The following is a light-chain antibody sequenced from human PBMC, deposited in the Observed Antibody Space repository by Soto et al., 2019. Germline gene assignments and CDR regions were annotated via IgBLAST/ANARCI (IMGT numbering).Light chain of an antibody. Sequence: QSALTQPASLSGSPWQSITIFCTGTSSDVGGYNYVSWYQQHPGKAPKLMIYDVSNRPSGVSNRFSGSKSGNTASLTISGLQAEDEADYNCSSYTSSSTLDVFGTGTKVTVL. CDR3: SSYTSSSTLDV. V-gene: IGLV2-14*01. J-gene: IGLJ1*01. CDR1: SSDVGGYNY. CDR2: DVS.